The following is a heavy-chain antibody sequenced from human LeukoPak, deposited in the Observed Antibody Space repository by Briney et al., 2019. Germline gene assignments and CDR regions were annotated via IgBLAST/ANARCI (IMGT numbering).Heavy chain of an antibody. CDR1: GDSVSSNSVT. D-gene: IGHD2-2*01. J-gene: IGHJ5*02. CDR3: ARRLTQYDCFDP. CDR2: TYCRSTWYN. V-gene: IGHV6-1*01. Sequence: SQTLSLTCAISGDSVSSNSVTWNWIRQSPSRGLEWLGRTYCRSTWYNDYAVSVRGRITVNPDTSKNQFSLHLNSVTPEDTAVYYCARRLTQYDCFDPWGQGILVTVSS.